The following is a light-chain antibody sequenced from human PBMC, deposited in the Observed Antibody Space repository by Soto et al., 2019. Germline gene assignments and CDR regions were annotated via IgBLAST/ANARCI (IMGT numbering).Light chain of an antibody. CDR1: MRDVGAYNL. V-gene: IGLV2-14*01. J-gene: IGLJ3*02. CDR2: EVR. Sequence: QSALTQPASVSGSAGQSITISCSGTMRDVGAYNLVSWYQQHPGTAPKLIIYEVRNRPSGISSRFSGSRSGNTASLTISGLQSEDEADYYCAAWDDSLSGWVFGGGTKLTVL. CDR3: AAWDDSLSGWV.